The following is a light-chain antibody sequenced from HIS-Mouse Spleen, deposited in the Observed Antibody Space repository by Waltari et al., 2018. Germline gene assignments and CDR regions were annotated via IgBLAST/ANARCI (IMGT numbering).Light chain of an antibody. V-gene: IGLV1-44*01. Sequence: QSVLTQPPSASGTPGQGVTISCSGSSSNIGRNPVNWYQQLPGTAPKLLISSNNQRPSGVPDRFSGSKSGTSASLAISGLQSEDEADYYCAAWDDSLNAVVFGGGTKLTVL. J-gene: IGLJ2*01. CDR3: AAWDDSLNAVV. CDR2: SNN. CDR1: SSNIGRNP.